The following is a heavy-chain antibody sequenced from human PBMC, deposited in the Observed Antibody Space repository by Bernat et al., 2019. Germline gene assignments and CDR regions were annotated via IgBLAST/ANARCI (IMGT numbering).Heavy chain of an antibody. J-gene: IGHJ4*02. Sequence: VQLLESGGGLVQPGGSLRISCAASGFTFSSYVMSWVRQAPEKGLEWVSGIGSDGSTYYADSVKGRFTISRDSSKNTLYLQMNSLRGEDTAVYYCAKDRGERLAGADFDYWGQGTLVTV. V-gene: IGHV3-23*01. D-gene: IGHD3-16*01. CDR1: GFTFSSYV. CDR2: IGSDGST. CDR3: AKDRGERLAGADFDY.